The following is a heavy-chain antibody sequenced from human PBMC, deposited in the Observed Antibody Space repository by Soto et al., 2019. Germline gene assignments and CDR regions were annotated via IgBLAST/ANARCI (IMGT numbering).Heavy chain of an antibody. D-gene: IGHD2-15*01. J-gene: IGHJ5*02. CDR1: GGSFSGYY. CDR3: ARTCSGAGCSS. Sequence: QVQLQQWGAGLLKPSETLSLTCAVYGGSFSGYYWSWIRQSPGKGLEWIGEVNHSGSPNYNPSLKSRVTISVDTSKNQFSLELSSVTAADTAVYYCARTCSGAGCSSWGQGTLVTVSS. V-gene: IGHV4-34*01. CDR2: VNHSGSP.